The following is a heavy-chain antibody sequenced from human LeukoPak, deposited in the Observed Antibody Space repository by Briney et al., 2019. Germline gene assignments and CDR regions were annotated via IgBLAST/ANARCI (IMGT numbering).Heavy chain of an antibody. Sequence: GGSLRLSCAASGFTFSSYGLHWVRQAPGKGLEWVAVIWYDGSNKYYADSVKGRFTISRDNSKNTLYLQMNSLRAEDTAVYYCAKDHGVVVVAAGFDYWGQGTLVTVPS. D-gene: IGHD2-15*01. J-gene: IGHJ4*02. CDR2: IWYDGSNK. CDR3: AKDHGVVVVAAGFDY. CDR1: GFTFSSYG. V-gene: IGHV3-33*06.